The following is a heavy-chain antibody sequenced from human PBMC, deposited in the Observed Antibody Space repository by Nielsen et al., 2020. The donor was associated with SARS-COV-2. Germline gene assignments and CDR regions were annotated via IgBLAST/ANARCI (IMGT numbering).Heavy chain of an antibody. D-gene: IGHD2-2*01. CDR1: GFTFSSYT. V-gene: IGHV3-43*01. CDR2: ISWDGGST. CDR3: AKDKAVVPAAIGYFDY. Sequence: GGSLRLSCAASGFTFSSYTMHWVRQAPGKGLEWVSLISWDGGSTYYADSVKGRFTISRDNSKNSLYLQMNSLRTEDTALYYCAKDKAVVPAAIGYFDYWGQGTLVTVSS. J-gene: IGHJ4*02.